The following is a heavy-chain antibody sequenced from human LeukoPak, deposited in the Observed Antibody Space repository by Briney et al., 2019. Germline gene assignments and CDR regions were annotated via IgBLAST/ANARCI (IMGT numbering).Heavy chain of an antibody. CDR2: IYYSGDT. V-gene: IGHV4-59*01. CDR1: GGSISTYH. J-gene: IGHJ3*01. CDR3: ARELGSGFGL. Sequence: PSETLSLTCSVAGGSISTYHWSWIRQPPGKGLEWIGYIYYSGDTNYNPSVKSRVTISVDMSKNEVSLKLTSVTAADTAMYYCARELGSGFGLWGQGTMVTVSS. D-gene: IGHD6-19*01.